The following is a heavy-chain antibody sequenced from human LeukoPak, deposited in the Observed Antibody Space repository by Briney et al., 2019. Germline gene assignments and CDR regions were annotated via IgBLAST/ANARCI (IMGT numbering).Heavy chain of an antibody. CDR2: ISYDGSNK. CDR1: GFTFSSYG. V-gene: IGHV3-30*03. J-gene: IGHJ4*01. Sequence: PGRSLRLSCAASGFTFSSYGMHWVRQAPGKGLEWVAVISYDGSNKYYADSVKGRFTISRDNSKNTLYLQMNSLRAEDTAVYYCARGPGSSGGAYVGDYWGHGTLVTVSS. D-gene: IGHD3-22*01. CDR3: ARGPGSSGGAYVGDY.